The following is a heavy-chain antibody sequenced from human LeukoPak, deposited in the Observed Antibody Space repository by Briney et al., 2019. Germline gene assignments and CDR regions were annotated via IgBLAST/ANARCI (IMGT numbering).Heavy chain of an antibody. J-gene: IGHJ6*02. D-gene: IGHD3-16*01. Sequence: GASVKVSCKASGGTFSSYAISWVRQAPGQGLEWMGRIIPILGIANYAKKFQGRVTSTADKSTSTAYMELISLRSEDTAVYYCAREVLGMTDYYYYGMDVWGQGTTVTVSS. V-gene: IGHV1-69*04. CDR2: IIPILGIA. CDR1: GGTFSSYA. CDR3: AREVLGMTDYYYYGMDV.